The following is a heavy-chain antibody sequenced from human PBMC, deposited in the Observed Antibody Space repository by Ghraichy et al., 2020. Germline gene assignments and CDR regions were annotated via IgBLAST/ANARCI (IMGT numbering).Heavy chain of an antibody. J-gene: IGHJ1*01. D-gene: IGHD3-3*01. CDR3: ARGGQGRFLEWLSHLEYFQH. Sequence: SVKVSCKASGGTFSSYAISWVRQAPGQGLEWMGGIIPIFGTANYAQKFQGRVTITADKSTSTAYMELSSLRSEDTAVYYCARGGQGRFLEWLSHLEYFQHWGQGTLVTVSS. CDR1: GGTFSSYA. V-gene: IGHV1-69*06. CDR2: IIPIFGTA.